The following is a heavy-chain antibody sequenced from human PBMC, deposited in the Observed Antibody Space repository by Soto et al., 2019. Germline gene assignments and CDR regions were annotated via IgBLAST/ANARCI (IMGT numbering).Heavy chain of an antibody. CDR2: INAGNGNT. Sequence: GASVKVSCKASGYTSTSYALHCVRQSPGQRLEWMGWINAGNGNTKYSQKFQGRVTITRDTSASTAYMELSSLRSEDTAVYYCARRTTASGWYGLFDFWGRGTLVTVSS. CDR1: GYTSTSYA. J-gene: IGHJ4*02. V-gene: IGHV1-3*01. CDR3: ARRTTASGWYGLFDF. D-gene: IGHD6-19*01.